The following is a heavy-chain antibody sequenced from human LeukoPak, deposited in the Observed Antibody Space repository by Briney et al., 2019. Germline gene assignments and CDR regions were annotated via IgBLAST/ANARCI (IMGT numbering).Heavy chain of an antibody. CDR1: GFTFSSYA. J-gene: IGHJ4*02. Sequence: GGSLRLSCAASGFTFSSYAMSWVRQAPGKGLEWVSAISGSGGSTYYADSVKGRFTISRDNSKNTLYLQMNSLRAEDTAVYYCAAPYSGSYYGGDYWGQGTLVTVSS. CDR2: ISGSGGST. D-gene: IGHD1-26*01. CDR3: AAPYSGSYYGGDY. V-gene: IGHV3-23*01.